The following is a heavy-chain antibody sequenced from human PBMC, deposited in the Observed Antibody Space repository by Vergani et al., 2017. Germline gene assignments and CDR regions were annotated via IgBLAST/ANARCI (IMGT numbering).Heavy chain of an antibody. V-gene: IGHV3-23*01. CDR1: GFTFSSYA. CDR2: ISGSGGST. CDR3: AKDHWGITIFGVVNPGYYFDY. D-gene: IGHD3-3*01. Sequence: VQLLESGGGLVQPGGSLRLSCAASGFTFSSYAMSWVRQAPGKGLEWVSAISGSGGSTYYADSVKGRFTISRDNSKNTLYLQMNSLIAKDTAVYYCAKDHWGITIFGVVNPGYYFDYWGQGTLVTVSS. J-gene: IGHJ4*02.